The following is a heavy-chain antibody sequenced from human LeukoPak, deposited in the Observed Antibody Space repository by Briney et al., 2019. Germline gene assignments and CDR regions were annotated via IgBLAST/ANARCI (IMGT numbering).Heavy chain of an antibody. Sequence: SETLSLTCDVSPGSISSDIHYWGWVRQPPGKGLEWIGRVYYRGISSYKPSLKSRLTISVDTSKNHFSLRLDSVTAADTAVYYCARLGWSGYDYADFASWGQGALVIVSS. J-gene: IGHJ4*02. D-gene: IGHD5-12*01. CDR1: PGSISSDIHY. CDR3: ARLGWSGYDYADFAS. CDR2: VYYRGIS. V-gene: IGHV4-39*02.